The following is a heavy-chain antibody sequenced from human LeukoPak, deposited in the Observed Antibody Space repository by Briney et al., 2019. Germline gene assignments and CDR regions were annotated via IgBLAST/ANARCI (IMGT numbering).Heavy chain of an antibody. D-gene: IGHD3-22*01. CDR1: GGSISSYY. Sequence: SETLSLTCTVSGGSISSYYWSWIRQPPGKGLEWTGYIYYSGSTNYNPSLKSRVTISVDTSKNQFSLKLSSVTAADTAVYYCARGYYYDSSGYLNWGQGTLVTVSS. V-gene: IGHV4-59*01. J-gene: IGHJ4*02. CDR3: ARGYYYDSSGYLN. CDR2: IYYSGST.